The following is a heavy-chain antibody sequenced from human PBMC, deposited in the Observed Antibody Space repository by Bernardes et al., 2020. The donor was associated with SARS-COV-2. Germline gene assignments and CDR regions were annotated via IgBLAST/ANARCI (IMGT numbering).Heavy chain of an antibody. CDR3: ARSIVVVPAAIRMAYYYYYYGMDV. CDR1: GFSLSTSGMC. D-gene: IGHD2-2*02. Sequence: SGPTLLKPTQTLTLTCTFSGFSLSTSGMCVSWIRQPPGKALEWLALIDWDDDKYYSTSLKTRLTISKDTSKNQVVLTMTNMDPVDTATYYCARSIVVVPAAIRMAYYYYYYGMDVWGQGTTVTVSS. J-gene: IGHJ6*02. CDR2: IDWDDDK. V-gene: IGHV2-70*01.